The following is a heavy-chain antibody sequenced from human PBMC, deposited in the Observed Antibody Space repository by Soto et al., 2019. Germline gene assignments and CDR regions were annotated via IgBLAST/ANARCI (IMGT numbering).Heavy chain of an antibody. CDR1: GGTFSSYA. CDR2: IVPMVDTS. Sequence: QVQLVQSGAEVRQPASSVKVSCKTSGGTFSSYAISWVRQAPGQGLEWMGGIVPMVDTSTYAQKYQGRVTTXAXXSTSTASMELSSLRADATAIYYCVRVVAIPGYPDNWGQGALVTVSS. CDR3: VRVVAIPGYPDN. D-gene: IGHD5-12*01. V-gene: IGHV1-69*12. J-gene: IGHJ4*02.